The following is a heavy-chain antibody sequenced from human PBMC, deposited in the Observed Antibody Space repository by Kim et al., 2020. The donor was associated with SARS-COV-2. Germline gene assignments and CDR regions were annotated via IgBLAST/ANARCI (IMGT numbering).Heavy chain of an antibody. CDR2: INPNSGGT. D-gene: IGHD2-15*01. V-gene: IGHV1-2*02. CDR3: AKAVSDCSGGSCYSEWFDP. J-gene: IGHJ5*02. CDR1: GYTFTGYY. Sequence: ASVKVSCKASGYTFTGYYMHWVRQAPGQGLEWMGWINPNSGGTNYAQKFQGRVTMTRDTSISTAYMELSRLRSDDTAVYYCAKAVSDCSGGSCYSEWFDPWGQGTLVTVSS.